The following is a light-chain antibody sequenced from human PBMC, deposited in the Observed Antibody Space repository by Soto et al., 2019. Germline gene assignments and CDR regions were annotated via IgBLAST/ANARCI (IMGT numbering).Light chain of an antibody. CDR1: QTVSSSS. J-gene: IGKJ5*01. Sequence: EIVMTQSPVTLSVSPGERSTLSCRASQTVSSSSLAWYQQKLGQAPRLLVYGASIRATGIPVRFSSSGSWTDFTLIISRLEPEDFSVYYCQQYGSSPPITFGQGTRLEIK. V-gene: IGKV3-20*01. CDR2: GAS. CDR3: QQYGSSPPIT.